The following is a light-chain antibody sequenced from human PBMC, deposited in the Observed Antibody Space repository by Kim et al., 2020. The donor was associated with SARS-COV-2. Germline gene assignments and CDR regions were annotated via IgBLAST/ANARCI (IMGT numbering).Light chain of an antibody. CDR1: QSVGSSY. CDR2: GAS. Sequence: ETVLTQLPGTLSLSPGERATLSCRASQSVGSSYLAWYQQKPGQAPRLLIYGASSRATGIPDRFSGSGSETDFTLTISRLEPEDFAVYYCQQYYSSPGTFGQGTKLEI. V-gene: IGKV3-20*01. J-gene: IGKJ2*01. CDR3: QQYYSSPGT.